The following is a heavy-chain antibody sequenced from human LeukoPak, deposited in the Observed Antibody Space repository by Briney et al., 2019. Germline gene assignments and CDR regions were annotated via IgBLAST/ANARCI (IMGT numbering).Heavy chain of an antibody. Sequence: PSETLSLTCTVSGRSIRSSDYYWAWIRQPPGRVLEWIGTIHYSGSTFYKPPLKSRLTVSADTSRNQFYMKLSSVTSADTAVYYCARATGVLPSFEWANWFDTCGQGSLVSVSS. J-gene: IGHJ5*02. CDR2: IHYSGST. V-gene: IGHV4-39*01. CDR1: GRSIRSSDYY. D-gene: IGHD3-9*01. CDR3: ARATGVLPSFEWANWFDT.